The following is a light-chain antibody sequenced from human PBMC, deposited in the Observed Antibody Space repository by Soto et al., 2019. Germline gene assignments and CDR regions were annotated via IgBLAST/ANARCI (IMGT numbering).Light chain of an antibody. V-gene: IGKV1-27*01. Sequence: DIQMTQSPSSLSASVGDRVTITCRASQGISNYLAWYQQKPGKVPKLLMYAASTLQSGVPPRFSGSGSGTEFTLIISSLQPEDVATYYCQKYNSAPQTFGPGTKVYIK. CDR2: AAS. J-gene: IGKJ3*01. CDR3: QKYNSAPQT. CDR1: QGISNY.